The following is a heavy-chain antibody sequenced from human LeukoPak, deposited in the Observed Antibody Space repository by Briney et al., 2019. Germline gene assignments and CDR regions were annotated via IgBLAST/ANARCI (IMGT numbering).Heavy chain of an antibody. V-gene: IGHV4-61*02. D-gene: IGHD4-11*01. CDR2: IYTSGST. J-gene: IGHJ6*03. CDR3: ARITDYSDYYYYSMDV. Sequence: PSQTLSPTCTLSGGSISSGSYYWSWIRQPAGKGLEWIGRIYTSGSTNYNPSLKSRVTISVDTSKNQFSLKLSSVTAADTAVYYCARITDYSDYYYYSMDVWGKGTTVTVSS. CDR1: GGSISSGSYY.